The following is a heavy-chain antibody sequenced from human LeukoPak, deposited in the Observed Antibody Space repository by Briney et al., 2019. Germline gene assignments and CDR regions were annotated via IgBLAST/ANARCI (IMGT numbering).Heavy chain of an antibody. D-gene: IGHD5-24*01. CDR1: GGTFSSYA. Sequence: ASVKVSRKASGGTFSSYAISWVRQAPGQGLEWMGRIIPIFGIANYAQKFQGRVTITADKSTSTAYMELSSLRSEDTAVYYCAREGEDVEMANWGQGTLVTVSS. CDR2: IIPIFGIA. CDR3: AREGEDVEMAN. J-gene: IGHJ4*02. V-gene: IGHV1-69*04.